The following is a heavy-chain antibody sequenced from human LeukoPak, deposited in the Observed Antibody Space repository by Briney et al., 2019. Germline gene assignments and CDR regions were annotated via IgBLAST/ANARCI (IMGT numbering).Heavy chain of an antibody. CDR2: INPCGGST. CDR1: GYTFPSYY. CDR3: ATISVPAANNWFDP. Sequence: GASVKVSCKASGYTFPSYYMHWVRPAPGQGLEWMGIINPCGGSTSYAQKFQGRVTMTSDTSTSTVYMELSSLRSEDTAVYYCATISVPAANNWFDPWGQGTLVTVSS. V-gene: IGHV1-46*01. J-gene: IGHJ5*02. D-gene: IGHD2-2*01.